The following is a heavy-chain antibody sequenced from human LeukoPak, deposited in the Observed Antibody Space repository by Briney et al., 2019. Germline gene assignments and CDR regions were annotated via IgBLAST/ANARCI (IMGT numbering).Heavy chain of an antibody. CDR1: GFTFSSYA. Sequence: GGSLRLSCAASGFTFSSYAMSWVRQAPGKGLEWVSAISESGGRTYYADSVKGRFTISRDNSKSTLFLQMNSLSSDDTAIYYCAKDTGYTSGRIDSWGQGTLVTVSS. V-gene: IGHV3-23*01. CDR2: ISESGGRT. CDR3: AKDTGYTSGRIDS. D-gene: IGHD6-19*01. J-gene: IGHJ4*02.